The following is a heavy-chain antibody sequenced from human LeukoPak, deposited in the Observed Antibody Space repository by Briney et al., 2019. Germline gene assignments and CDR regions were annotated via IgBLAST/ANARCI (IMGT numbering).Heavy chain of an antibody. J-gene: IGHJ4*02. Sequence: PSETLSLTCSVSGGSVSNYYWSWIRQPPGKGLEWIGYVYYTGSTNYNPSLKSRVTMFEDKSKNQFSLKLYSVTVADTAVYYCARHFAYSSSSYFDYWGQGSLVTVSS. CDR3: ARHFAYSSSSYFDY. CDR1: GGSVSNYY. D-gene: IGHD6-6*01. CDR2: VYYTGST. V-gene: IGHV4-59*08.